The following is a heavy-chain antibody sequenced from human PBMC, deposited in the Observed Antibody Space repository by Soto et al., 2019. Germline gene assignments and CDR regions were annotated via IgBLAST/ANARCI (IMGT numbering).Heavy chain of an antibody. CDR1: GFTFSGYS. Sequence: EVQLVESGGGLVKPGGSLRLSCAASGFTFSGYSINWVRQAPGKGLEWVSFISHSSSYIYYADSVKGRFTISRDNAKDSLYLQMNSLRAEYTAVYYCARVCGGGSCYLPLIWGQGTLVTVSS. V-gene: IGHV3-21*01. CDR2: ISHSSSYI. CDR3: ARVCGGGSCYLPLI. J-gene: IGHJ4*02. D-gene: IGHD2-15*01.